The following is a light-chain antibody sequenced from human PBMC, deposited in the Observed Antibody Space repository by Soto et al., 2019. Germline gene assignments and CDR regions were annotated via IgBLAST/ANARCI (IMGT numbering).Light chain of an antibody. V-gene: IGKV1-17*01. CDR2: GTS. J-gene: IGKJ1*01. CDR1: QGIRNN. CDR3: LQHDTYPRT. Sequence: DIQITHSPSSLFASVGDRVTITCRASQGIRNNLGWYQQKPGKAPQRLIYGTSNLQYGAPSRFSGSGSGTEFTLTITSLQPEDFATYYCLQHDTYPRTFGQGTKVDIK.